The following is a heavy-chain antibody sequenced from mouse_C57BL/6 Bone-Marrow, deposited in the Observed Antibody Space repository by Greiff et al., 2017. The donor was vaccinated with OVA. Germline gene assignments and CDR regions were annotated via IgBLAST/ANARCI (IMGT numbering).Heavy chain of an antibody. CDR3: ARGGWLLGYFDY. J-gene: IGHJ2*01. CDR1: GYTFTSYG. V-gene: IGHV1-81*01. Sequence: QVQLQQSGAELARPGASVKLSCKASGYTFTSYGISWVKQRTGQGLEWIGELSPRSGNTYYNEKFKGKAPLTADKSSSTAYMELRSLTSEDAAVYFCARGGWLLGYFDYWGQGTTLTVSS. D-gene: IGHD2-3*01. CDR2: LSPRSGNT.